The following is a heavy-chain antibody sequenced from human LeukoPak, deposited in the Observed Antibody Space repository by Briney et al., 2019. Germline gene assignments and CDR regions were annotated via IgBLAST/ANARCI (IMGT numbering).Heavy chain of an antibody. V-gene: IGHV4-34*01. CDR3: AKGSGSYYPKYNWFDP. CDR1: GGSFSGYY. J-gene: IGHJ5*02. D-gene: IGHD3-10*01. CDR2: INHSGST. Sequence: SETLSLTCSVYGGSFSGYYWSWIRQPPGKGLEWIGEINHSGSTNYNPSLKSRVTISVDTSKNQFSLKLSSVTAADTAVYYCAKGSGSYYPKYNWFDPWGQGTLVTVSS.